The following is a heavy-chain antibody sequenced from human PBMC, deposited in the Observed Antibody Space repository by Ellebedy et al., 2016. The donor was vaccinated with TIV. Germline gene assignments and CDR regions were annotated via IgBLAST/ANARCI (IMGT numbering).Heavy chain of an antibody. CDR1: GFTFDDYG. CDR3: AKSGHFDY. CDR2: ISGSGGST. Sequence: GESLKISCAASGFTFDDYGMSWVRQAPGKGLEWVSAISGSGGSTYYADSVKGRFTISRDNSKNTLYLQMNSLRAEDTAVYYCAKSGHFDYWGQGTLVTVSS. D-gene: IGHD2-15*01. V-gene: IGHV3-23*01. J-gene: IGHJ4*02.